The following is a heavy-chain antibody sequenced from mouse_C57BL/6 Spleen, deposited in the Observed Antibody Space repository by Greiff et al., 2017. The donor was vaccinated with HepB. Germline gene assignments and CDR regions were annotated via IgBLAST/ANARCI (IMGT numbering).Heavy chain of an antibody. J-gene: IGHJ2*01. CDR3: ARFPYDYDYFDY. Sequence: VQLQQSGPELVKPGASVKISCKASGYAFSSSWMNWVKQRPGKGLEWIGRIYPGDGDTNYNGKFKGKATLTADKSSSTAYMQLSSLTSEDSAVYFCARFPYDYDYFDYWGQGTTLTVSS. V-gene: IGHV1-82*01. CDR1: GYAFSSSW. D-gene: IGHD2-4*01. CDR2: IYPGDGDT.